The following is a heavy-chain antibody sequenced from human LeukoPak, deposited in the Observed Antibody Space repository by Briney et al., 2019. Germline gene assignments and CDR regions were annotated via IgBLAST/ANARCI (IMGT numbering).Heavy chain of an antibody. CDR3: ARYSGSYISFDY. V-gene: IGHV4-59*01. CDR2: IYYSGST. CDR1: GGSISSYY. J-gene: IGHJ4*02. Sequence: PSETLSHTRTVSGGSISSYYWSWIRQPPGKGLEWIGYIYYSGSTNYNPSLKSRVTISVDTSKNQFSLKLSSVTAADTAVYYCARYSGSYISFDYWGQGTLVTVSS. D-gene: IGHD1-26*01.